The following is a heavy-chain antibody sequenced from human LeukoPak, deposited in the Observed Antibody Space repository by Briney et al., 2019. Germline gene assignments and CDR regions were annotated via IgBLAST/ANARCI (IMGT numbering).Heavy chain of an antibody. Sequence: GGSLRLSCAASGFTVSSNYMSWVRQAPGKGLEWVSVIYSGGSTYYADSVKGRFTISRDNSKNTLYLQMNSLRAEDTAVYYYARFLRSSSFFDYWGQGTLVTVSS. D-gene: IGHD6-13*01. CDR2: IYSGGST. CDR1: GFTVSSNY. J-gene: IGHJ4*02. CDR3: ARFLRSSSFFDY. V-gene: IGHV3-53*01.